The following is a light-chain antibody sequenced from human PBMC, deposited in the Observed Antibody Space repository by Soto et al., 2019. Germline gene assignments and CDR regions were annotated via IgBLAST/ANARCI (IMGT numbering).Light chain of an antibody. J-gene: IGKJ5*01. CDR3: QQYGSSIT. V-gene: IGKV3-20*01. CDR2: GAS. Sequence: ERVLRRSPAPLSLYPGAISTLSSRASQSVSSSYLAWYQKKPGQAPRLLIYGASSRATGIPDRFSGSGSGTDFTLTISRLEPEDFAVYYCQQYGSSITFGQGTRLAI. CDR1: QSVSSSY.